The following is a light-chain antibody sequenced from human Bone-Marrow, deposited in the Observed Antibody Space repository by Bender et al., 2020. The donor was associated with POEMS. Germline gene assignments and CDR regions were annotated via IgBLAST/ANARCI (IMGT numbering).Light chain of an antibody. Sequence: QSALTQPASVSGSPGQSITISCTGTSSDVGSYILVSWYQQYPGKAPRLLIYEVSKRPSGVSHRFSGSRSGNTASLQISGLQAEDEADYYCCSSAGITLIFGGGTKLTVL. J-gene: IGLJ2*01. CDR2: EVS. CDR3: CSSAGITLI. CDR1: SSDVGSYIL. V-gene: IGLV2-23*02.